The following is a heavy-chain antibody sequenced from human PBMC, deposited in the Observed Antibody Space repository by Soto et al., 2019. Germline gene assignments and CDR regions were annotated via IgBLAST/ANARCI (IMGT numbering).Heavy chain of an antibody. Sequence: GESLKISCKGSGYSFTSYWIGWVRQMPGKGLEWMGIIYPGDSDTRYSPSFQDQVTISADKSISTAYLQWSSLKASDTAMYYCARSRTSGWNYDAFDIWGQGTMVTVSS. CDR2: IYPGDSDT. CDR1: GYSFTSYW. D-gene: IGHD6-19*01. V-gene: IGHV5-51*01. CDR3: ARSRTSGWNYDAFDI. J-gene: IGHJ3*02.